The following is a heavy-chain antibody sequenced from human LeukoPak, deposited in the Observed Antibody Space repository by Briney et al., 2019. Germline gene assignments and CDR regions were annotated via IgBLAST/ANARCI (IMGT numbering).Heavy chain of an antibody. CDR3: VRNRRELLIRGYYFDY. CDR1: GGSFSGYY. D-gene: IGHD3-10*01. J-gene: IGHJ4*02. Sequence: SETLSLTCAVYGGSFSGYYWSWIRQPPGKGLEWIGEINHSGSTNYNPSLKSRVTISVDTSKNQFSLKLSSVTAADTAVYYCVRNRRELLIRGYYFDYWGQGTLVTVSS. V-gene: IGHV4-34*01. CDR2: INHSGST.